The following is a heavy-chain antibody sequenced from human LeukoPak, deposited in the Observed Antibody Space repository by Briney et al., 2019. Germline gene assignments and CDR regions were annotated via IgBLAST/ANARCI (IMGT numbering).Heavy chain of an antibody. J-gene: IGHJ4*02. V-gene: IGHV3-23*01. CDR1: GFTFSSYA. D-gene: IGHD4-11*01. CDR3: AKSSSNLFRLFDY. Sequence: PGGSLRLSCAASGFTFSSYAMSWVRQAPGKGLEWVSVISGSGGTTYYADSVKGRFTISRGNSKNTLYLQMNSLRAEDTAVYYCAKSSSNLFRLFDYWGQGTLVTVSS. CDR2: ISGSGGTT.